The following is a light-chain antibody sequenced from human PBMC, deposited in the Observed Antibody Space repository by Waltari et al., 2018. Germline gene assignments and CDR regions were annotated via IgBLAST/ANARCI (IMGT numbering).Light chain of an antibody. CDR2: DAS. Sequence: EIVMTQSPATLSVSPGERATLSCRASQSISTNVAWYQQKFGQAPRLLIYDASIRATGIPARFSGSGSGTEFTLTISSMQSEDFAVYYCQQFNNWPPITFGPGTKVDMK. CDR1: QSISTN. V-gene: IGKV3-15*01. CDR3: QQFNNWPPIT. J-gene: IGKJ3*01.